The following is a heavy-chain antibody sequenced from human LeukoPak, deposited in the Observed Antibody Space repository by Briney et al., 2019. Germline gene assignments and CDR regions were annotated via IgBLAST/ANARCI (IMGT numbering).Heavy chain of an antibody. D-gene: IGHD6-13*01. CDR2: ISSTSIYI. V-gene: IGHV3-21*01. CDR3: ARGGYSSAFEI. J-gene: IGHJ3*02. Sequence: GGSLRLSCAASGCTFSSYNMNWVRQAPGKGLQWVSSISSTSIYIYDADSLKGRFTSSRDNVKNSLYLQMNSLTAEDTAVYYCARGGYSSAFEIWGQGTMVTVSS. CDR1: GCTFSSYN.